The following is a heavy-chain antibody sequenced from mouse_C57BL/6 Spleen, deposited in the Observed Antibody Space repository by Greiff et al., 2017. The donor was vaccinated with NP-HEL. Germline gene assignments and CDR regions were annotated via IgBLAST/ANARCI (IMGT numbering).Heavy chain of an antibody. CDR1: GYTFTSYW. Sequence: QVQLQQPGAELVKPGASVKMSCKASGYTFTSYWITWVKQRPGQGLEWIGDIYPGSGSTNYNEKFKSKATLTVDTSSSTAYMQLSSLTSEDAAVYSCATGPRHTVPLYYAMAYWGQGTSVTVSS. CDR2: IYPGSGST. J-gene: IGHJ4*01. CDR3: ATGPRHTVPLYYAMAY. D-gene: IGHD1-1*01. V-gene: IGHV1-55*01.